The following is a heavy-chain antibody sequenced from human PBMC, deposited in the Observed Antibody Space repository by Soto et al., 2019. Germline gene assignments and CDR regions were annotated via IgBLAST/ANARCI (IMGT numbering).Heavy chain of an antibody. V-gene: IGHV1-69*13. J-gene: IGHJ4*02. D-gene: IGHD2-15*01. CDR1: GYTFTGYY. Sequence: GASVKLSCKASGYTFTGYYMHWARQAPGQGLEWMGGIIPIFGTANYAQKFQGRVTITADESTSTAYMELSSLRSEDTAVYYCARVSPYGGSVHWGQGTLVTVSS. CDR2: IIPIFGTA. CDR3: ARVSPYGGSVH.